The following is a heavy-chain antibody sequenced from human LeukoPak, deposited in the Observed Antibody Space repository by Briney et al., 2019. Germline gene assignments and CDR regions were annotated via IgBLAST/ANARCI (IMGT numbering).Heavy chain of an antibody. D-gene: IGHD6-19*01. V-gene: IGHV1-2*02. J-gene: IGHJ6*02. CDR2: INPNSGGT. CDR1: GYTFTGYY. Sequence: ASVKVSCKASGYTFTGYYMHWVRQAPGHGLEWMGWINPNSGGTNYAQKFQGRVTMTRDTSISTAYMELSRLRSDDTAVYYCAREIAVAVDYYGMDVWGQGTTVTVSS. CDR3: AREIAVAVDYYGMDV.